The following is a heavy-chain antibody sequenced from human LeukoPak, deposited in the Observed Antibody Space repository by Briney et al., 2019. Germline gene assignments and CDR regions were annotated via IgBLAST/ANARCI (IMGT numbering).Heavy chain of an antibody. CDR1: GFTFSDYS. V-gene: IGHV3-48*01. J-gene: IGHJ4*02. CDR2: VGISSGNT. Sequence: PGGSLRLSCAASGFTFSDYSMNWVRQAPGKGLEWISYVGISSGNTKYADSVKGRSTISGDKAKNSLYLQMNSLRVEDTAVYYCARDTKYAFDNWGQGTLVSVSS. CDR3: ARDTKYAFDN. D-gene: IGHD2-2*01.